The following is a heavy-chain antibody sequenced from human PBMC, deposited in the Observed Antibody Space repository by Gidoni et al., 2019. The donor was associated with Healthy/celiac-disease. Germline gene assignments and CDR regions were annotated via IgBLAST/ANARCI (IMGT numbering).Heavy chain of an antibody. V-gene: IGHV2-26*01. D-gene: IGHD3-22*01. CDR2: IFSNDEK. CDR3: ARPAPYYYDSSGYYYYFDY. Sequence: QVTLKESGPVLVKPTETLTLTCTVSGFSLSNARMGVSWIRQPPGKALEWLAHIFSNDEKSYSTSLKSRLTISKDTSNSQVVLTMTNMDPVDTATYYCARPAPYYYDSSGYYYYFDYWGQGTLVTVSS. J-gene: IGHJ4*02. CDR1: GFSLSNARMG.